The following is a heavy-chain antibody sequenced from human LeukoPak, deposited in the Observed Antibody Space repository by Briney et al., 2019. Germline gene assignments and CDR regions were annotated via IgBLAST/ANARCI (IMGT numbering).Heavy chain of an antibody. D-gene: IGHD2-2*01. CDR1: GYTFTSYG. J-gene: IGHJ6*02. V-gene: IGHV1-18*01. Sequence: ASVTVSCKASGYTFTSYGISWVRQAPGQGLEWMGWISAYNGNTNYAQKLQGRVTMTTDTSKSTDYMELRSLRSDDTAVYYCARDQEIVVVPAATKYYYGMDVWGQGTTVTVSS. CDR2: ISAYNGNT. CDR3: ARDQEIVVVPAATKYYYGMDV.